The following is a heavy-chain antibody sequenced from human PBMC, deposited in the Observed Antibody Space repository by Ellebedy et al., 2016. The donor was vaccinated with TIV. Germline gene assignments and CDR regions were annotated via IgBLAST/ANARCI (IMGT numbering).Heavy chain of an antibody. CDR2: LIPLFGTP. CDR1: GGPFSSFG. D-gene: IGHD5-12*01. CDR3: ARARGVSGNDLVGYFDY. J-gene: IGHJ4*02. Sequence: AASVKVSCKASGGPFSSFGLSWVRQAPGQGLEWMGGLIPLFGTPHYAQKFQGRVTITADKSTSTAYLELSSLTSGDTAVYDCARARGVSGNDLVGYFDYWGQGTLVTVSA. V-gene: IGHV1-69*06.